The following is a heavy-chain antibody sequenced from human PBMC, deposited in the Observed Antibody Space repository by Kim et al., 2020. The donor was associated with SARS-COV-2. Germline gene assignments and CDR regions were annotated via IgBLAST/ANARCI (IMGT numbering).Heavy chain of an antibody. V-gene: IGHV3-21*01. CDR1: GFTFSSYS. CDR3: ARGWAAAPQPYYFDY. Sequence: GGSLRLSCAASGFTFSSYSMNWVRQAPGKGLEWVSSISSSSSYIYYADSVKGRFTISRDNAKNSLYLQMNSPRAEDTAVYYCARGWAAAPQPYYFDYWGQETLVTVSS. CDR2: ISSSSSYI. D-gene: IGHD6-13*01. J-gene: IGHJ4*02.